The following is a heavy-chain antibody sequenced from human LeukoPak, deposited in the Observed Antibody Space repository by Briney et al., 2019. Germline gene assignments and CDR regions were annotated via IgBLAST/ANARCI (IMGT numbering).Heavy chain of an antibody. CDR1: GYSFGDYG. D-gene: IGHD5-12*01. CDR2: ISAYNGNR. Sequence: ASVKVSCKASGYSFGDYGFSWVRQAPGQELEWLGWISAYNGNRNYAQKVEGRVTMTADTSTSTAYLELRGLRPDDTAVYYCARDDSGAKVDIDYWGQGTLLIVSS. CDR3: ARDDSGAKVDIDY. V-gene: IGHV1-18*01. J-gene: IGHJ4*02.